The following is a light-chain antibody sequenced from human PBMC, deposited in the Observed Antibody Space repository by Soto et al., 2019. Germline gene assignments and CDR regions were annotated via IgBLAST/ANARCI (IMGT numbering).Light chain of an antibody. Sequence: EIVLTQSPATLSLSPGERATLFCRASQSIAGYIAWYQQKPGQAPRHLIYDVSSRATGIPARFSGSGSGTDFPLTISTLEPEDFAVYYCQQRSNWPPITFGHGTRLEIK. J-gene: IGKJ5*01. CDR2: DVS. V-gene: IGKV3-11*01. CDR3: QQRSNWPPIT. CDR1: QSIAGY.